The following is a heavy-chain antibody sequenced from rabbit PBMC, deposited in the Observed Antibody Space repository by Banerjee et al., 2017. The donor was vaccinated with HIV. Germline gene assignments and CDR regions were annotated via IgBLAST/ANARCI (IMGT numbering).Heavy chain of an antibody. J-gene: IGHJ4*01. D-gene: IGHD4-1*01. CDR3: ARDLAGVIGWNFNL. Sequence: QEQLVESGGDLVKPEGSLTLTCKASGFDFSSNAMCWVRQAPGKRPEWIACIYNGDGSTYYASWVNGRFTISKTSSTTVTLQMTSLTAADTATYFCARDLAGVIGWNFNLWGQGTLVTVS. CDR2: IYNGDGST. V-gene: IGHV1S47*01. CDR1: GFDFSSNA.